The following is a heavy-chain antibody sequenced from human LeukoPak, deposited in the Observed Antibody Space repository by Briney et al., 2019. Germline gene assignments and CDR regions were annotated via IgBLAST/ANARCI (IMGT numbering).Heavy chain of an antibody. CDR3: VSSYGGYVLDY. CDR1: GGSISSYS. D-gene: IGHD5-12*01. Sequence: PSETLSLTCTVSGGSISSYSWNWIRQSPGKGLEWIGRVYHSGSINYNPSLKSRVTISVDPSKNQFSLNLSYVTAADTAVYYCVSSYGGYVLDYWGQGTLVIVSS. J-gene: IGHJ4*02. V-gene: IGHV4-59*01. CDR2: VYHSGSI.